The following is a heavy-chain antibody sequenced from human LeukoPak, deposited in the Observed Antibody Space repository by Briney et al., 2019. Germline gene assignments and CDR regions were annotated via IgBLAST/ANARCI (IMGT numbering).Heavy chain of an antibody. CDR2: IIPILGIA. D-gene: IGHD2-2*02. Sequence: SVKVSCKASGGTFSSYAISWVRQAPGQGLEWMGRIIPILGIANYAQKFQGRVTITADKSTSTAYMELSSLRSEDTAVYYCARGRQLGYCSSTSCYTPWFDPWGQGTLVTVSS. V-gene: IGHV1-69*04. CDR3: ARGRQLGYCSSTSCYTPWFDP. CDR1: GGTFSSYA. J-gene: IGHJ5*02.